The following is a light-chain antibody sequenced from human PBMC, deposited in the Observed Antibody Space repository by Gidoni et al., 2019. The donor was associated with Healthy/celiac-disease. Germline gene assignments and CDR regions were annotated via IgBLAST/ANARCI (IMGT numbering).Light chain of an antibody. CDR2: RNN. J-gene: IGLJ1*01. CDR3: AAWDDSLSVYV. V-gene: IGLV1-47*01. CDR1: SSNIGSNY. Sequence: QSVPTHPPSASGTPGQGVTISCSGSSSNIGSNYVYWYQQLPGTAPKLLIYRNNQRPSGVPDRFSGSKSGTSASLAISGLRSEDEADYYCAAWDDSLSVYVFGTGTKVTVL.